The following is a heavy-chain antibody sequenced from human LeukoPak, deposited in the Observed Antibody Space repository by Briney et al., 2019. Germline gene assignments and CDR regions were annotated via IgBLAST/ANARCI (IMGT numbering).Heavy chain of an antibody. CDR1: SGSIGGYY. CDR3: ARDFTAESNGYYDF. Sequence: SETLSLTCTVSSGSIGGYYWNWFRQPAGKGLELIGRIYSSGSTNYNPSLKSRVAISINTSKSHFSLKLSSVTAADTTMYYCARDFTAESNGYYDFWGQGTLVTVSS. CDR2: IYSSGST. D-gene: IGHD3-22*01. J-gene: IGHJ4*02. V-gene: IGHV4-4*07.